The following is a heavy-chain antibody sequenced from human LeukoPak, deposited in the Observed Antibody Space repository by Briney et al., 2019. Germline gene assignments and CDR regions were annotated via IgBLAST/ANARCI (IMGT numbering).Heavy chain of an antibody. J-gene: IGHJ4*02. CDR3: AKNHEDYSSAWKTFFDY. Sequence: SETLSLTCAVSGVSISSSNWWSWVRQPPGKGLEWIGEVYQTGGTNYNPSLKSRVTISVDTSKNQFSLRLSSVTAADTAVYYCAKNHEDYSSAWKTFFDYWGQGTLVTVSS. CDR2: VYQTGGT. CDR1: GVSISSSNW. D-gene: IGHD6-19*01. V-gene: IGHV4-4*02.